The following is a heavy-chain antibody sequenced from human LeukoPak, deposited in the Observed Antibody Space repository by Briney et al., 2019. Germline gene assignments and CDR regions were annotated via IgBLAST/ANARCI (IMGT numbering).Heavy chain of an antibody. V-gene: IGHV4-30-4*08. J-gene: IGHJ4*02. CDR3: VRKRRDGYNLGYFDY. Sequence: SQTLSLTRSVSGGSISSGDYYWSWIPQPPGKGLEWIGYIYYSGSTYYNPSLKSRLTISVDTSKNQFSLKLSSVTAADTAVYYCVRKRRDGYNLGYFDYWGQGTLVTVSS. CDR1: GGSISSGDYY. CDR2: IYYSGST. D-gene: IGHD5-24*01.